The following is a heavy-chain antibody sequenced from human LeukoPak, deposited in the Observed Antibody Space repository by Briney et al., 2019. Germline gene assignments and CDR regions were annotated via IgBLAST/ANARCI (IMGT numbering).Heavy chain of an antibody. D-gene: IGHD6-19*01. CDR1: GGSISSYY. Sequence: SETLSLTCTVSGGSISSYYWSWIRQPPGKGLEWIGYIYYSGSTNYNPSLKSRVTISVDTSKNQFSLKLSSVTAAATAVYYCARVIAVAGRGDYFDYWGQGTLVTVSS. J-gene: IGHJ4*02. CDR3: ARVIAVAGRGDYFDY. CDR2: IYYSGST. V-gene: IGHV4-59*01.